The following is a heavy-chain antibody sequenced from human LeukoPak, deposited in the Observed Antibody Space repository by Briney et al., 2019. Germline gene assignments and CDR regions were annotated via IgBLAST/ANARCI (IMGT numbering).Heavy chain of an antibody. CDR1: GDSVSSNSAA. Sequence: SQTLSLTCAISGDSVSSNSAAWNWIRQSPSRGLEWQGRTYYRSKWYSDYALSVKSRITINPDTSKNQFSLQLSSVTPEDTAVYYCARDVVATPYFGYWGRGTLVTVSS. CDR3: ARDVVATPYFGY. J-gene: IGHJ4*02. CDR2: TYYRSKWYS. V-gene: IGHV6-1*01. D-gene: IGHD5-12*01.